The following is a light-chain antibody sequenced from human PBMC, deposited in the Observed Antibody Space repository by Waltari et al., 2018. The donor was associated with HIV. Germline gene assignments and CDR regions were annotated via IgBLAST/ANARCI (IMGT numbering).Light chain of an antibody. J-gene: IGLJ1*01. Sequence: QSALTQPASVSGPPGQSITISCTGTSRDVGGYKYVSWYQQHPGKTPKLMIYDVSNLPLGVSTLFSGSKSGNTASLTISGLRAEDEADYFCSSYTSSRTPYYVLGTGTEVTVL. CDR2: DVS. CDR3: SSYTSSRTPYYV. V-gene: IGLV2-14*01. CDR1: SRDVGGYKY.